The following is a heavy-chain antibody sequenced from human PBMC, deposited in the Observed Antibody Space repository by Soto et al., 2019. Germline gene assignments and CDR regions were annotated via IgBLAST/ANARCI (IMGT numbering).Heavy chain of an antibody. CDR2: ISGNNGNT. Sequence: ASVHFSCKASGYTFINHGISWVRQAPGQGLEWMGWISGNNGNTKYARKFQGRVTMTTETXXSXXXMXLXXLRXNATAVYYWARDFCRLAYYFDYWGQGTPVTVAS. J-gene: IGHJ4*02. V-gene: IGHV1-18*01. CDR1: GYTFINHG. CDR3: ARDFCRLAYYFDY.